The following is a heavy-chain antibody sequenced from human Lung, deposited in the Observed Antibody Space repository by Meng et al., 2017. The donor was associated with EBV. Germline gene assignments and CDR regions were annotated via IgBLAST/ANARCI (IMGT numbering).Heavy chain of an antibody. Sequence: QVQLVQSGFELKKPGPSVKVSCKASGYPFSTYTINWVRRAHGRGLEWMGWISTNTGTPTYTQGFTGRFVFSLDTSVSTAYLQISSLKAEDTAVYYCARGGNFDPWGQGTLVTVSS. CDR3: ARGGNFDP. J-gene: IGHJ5*02. D-gene: IGHD2/OR15-2a*01. V-gene: IGHV7-4-1*02. CDR2: ISTNTGTP. CDR1: GYPFSTYT.